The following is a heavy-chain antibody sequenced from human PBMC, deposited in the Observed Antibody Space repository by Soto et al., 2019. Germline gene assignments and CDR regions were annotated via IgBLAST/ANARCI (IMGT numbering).Heavy chain of an antibody. Sequence: PSETLSLTCTVSGGSISSGDYYWSWIRQPPGKGLEWIGYIYYSGSTYYNPSLKSRVTISVDTSKNQFSLKLSSVTAADTAVYYCERGFRSRVAATYYFDYWGQGTLVTVSS. CDR2: IYYSGST. CDR3: ERGFRSRVAATYYFDY. V-gene: IGHV4-30-4*01. J-gene: IGHJ4*02. D-gene: IGHD1-26*01. CDR1: GGSISSGDYY.